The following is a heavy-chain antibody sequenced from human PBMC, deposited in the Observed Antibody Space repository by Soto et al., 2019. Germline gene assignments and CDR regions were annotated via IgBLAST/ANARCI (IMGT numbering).Heavy chain of an antibody. V-gene: IGHV3-53*02. D-gene: IGHD7-27*01. CDR2: LYFYGSA. J-gene: IGHJ4*02. Sequence: EVQLVETGGGLVLPGGSLRLSCVVSGFTLSNNRMTWVRQAPGQGLEWVSDLYFYGSANYADSVRGRFTIFKDDSKNTLYLQMTNLRADDTALYYCARVGTSEPFFDYWGQGTLVTVSP. CDR1: GFTLSNNR. CDR3: ARVGTSEPFFDY.